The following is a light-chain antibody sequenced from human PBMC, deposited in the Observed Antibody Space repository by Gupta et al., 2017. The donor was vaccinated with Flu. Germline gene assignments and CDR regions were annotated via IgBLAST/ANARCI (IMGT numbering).Light chain of an antibody. CDR1: SGDVGDYKY. CDR2: ELS. Sequence: QSALTQPASVSGSPGQSITISCTGTSGDVGDYKYVSWYQQHPGKAPKLMISELSNRPSGVSNRFSGSKSGNTASLTISGLQAEDEADYYCISYTSRNTFVFGTGTKVTVL. CDR3: ISYTSRNTFV. J-gene: IGLJ1*01. V-gene: IGLV2-14*01.